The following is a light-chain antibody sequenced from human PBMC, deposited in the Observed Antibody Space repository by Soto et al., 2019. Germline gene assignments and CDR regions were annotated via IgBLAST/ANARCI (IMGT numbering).Light chain of an antibody. Sequence: EVVMTQSPATLSVSPGERVTLSCRASQSVSSNLAWYQQKPGQAPRLLIYGASTRATGIPARFSGSGSGTEFTLSIGSLQSEDFAVYYCQQYNDWPPTFGQGTKVDIK. J-gene: IGKJ1*01. CDR2: GAS. V-gene: IGKV3-15*01. CDR1: QSVSSN. CDR3: QQYNDWPPT.